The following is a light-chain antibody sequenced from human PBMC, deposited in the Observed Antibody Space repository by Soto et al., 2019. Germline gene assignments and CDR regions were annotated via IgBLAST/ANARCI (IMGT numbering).Light chain of an antibody. J-gene: IGLJ3*02. V-gene: IGLV2-14*01. CDR3: QSYDSSLSGLWV. Sequence: QSALTQPASVSGSPGQSITISCTGTSSDVGGYNYVSWYQQHPGKAPKLMIYDVSNRPSGVSNRFSGSKSGNTASLTISGLQAEDEADYYCQSYDSSLSGLWVFGGGTQLTVL. CDR2: DVS. CDR1: SSDVGGYNY.